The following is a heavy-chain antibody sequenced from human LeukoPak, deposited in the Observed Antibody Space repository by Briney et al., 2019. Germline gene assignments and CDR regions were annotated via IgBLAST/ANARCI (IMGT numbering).Heavy chain of an antibody. CDR3: ARDYGDYGFDAFDI. J-gene: IGHJ3*02. Sequence: GASVTVSFTASASTFTICGICWVRHAPGQGLEWLGWISAYNSNTNYAQKVQGRVSMSTDTSTSIAYMELRSLRSDDTAVYYCARDYGDYGFDAFDIWGQGTMITVSS. D-gene: IGHD4-17*01. CDR1: ASTFTICG. V-gene: IGHV1-18*01. CDR2: ISAYNSNT.